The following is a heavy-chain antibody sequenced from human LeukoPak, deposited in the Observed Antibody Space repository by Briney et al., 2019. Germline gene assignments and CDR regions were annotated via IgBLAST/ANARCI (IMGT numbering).Heavy chain of an antibody. CDR3: ARHRMATMPIDY. CDR2: IYYSGST. D-gene: IGHD5-24*01. V-gene: IGHV4-59*08. Sequence: SETLSLTFTVSGGSISSYYWSWIRQPPGKGLEWIGYIYYSGSTNYNPSLKSRVTISVDTSKNQFSLKLSSVTAADTAVYYCARHRMATMPIDYWGQGTLVTVSS. CDR1: GGSISSYY. J-gene: IGHJ4*02.